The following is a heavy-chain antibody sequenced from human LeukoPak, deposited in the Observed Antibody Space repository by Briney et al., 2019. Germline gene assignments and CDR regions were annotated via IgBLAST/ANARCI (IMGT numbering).Heavy chain of an antibody. CDR3: AKDLEGGSYADY. CDR2: IKQDGSEK. V-gene: IGHV3-7*01. J-gene: IGHJ4*02. CDR1: GFTFRSYW. D-gene: IGHD1-26*01. Sequence: GGSLRLSCAASGFTFRSYWMSWVRQAPGKGLEWVANIKQDGSEKYYVDSVKGRFTISRDNAKNSLYLQMNSLRAEDTAVYYCAKDLEGGSYADYWGQGTLVTVSS.